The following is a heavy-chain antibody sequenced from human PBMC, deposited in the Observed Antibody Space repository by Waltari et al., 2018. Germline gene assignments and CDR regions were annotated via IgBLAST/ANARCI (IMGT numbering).Heavy chain of an antibody. Sequence: QVQLQESGPGLVRPSETLSLTCAVSGYLINSGYYWGWVRQTPGKGMQWIGTIYHGGDKYYNPSLERRVTMALDTSKNQFFLKLTSVTAEDTAIYYCVRNGLGYCTSSTCYKNDDWGQGALVTVSS. V-gene: IGHV4-38-2*01. CDR2: IYHGGDK. CDR1: GYLINSGYY. CDR3: VRNGLGYCTSSTCYKNDD. J-gene: IGHJ4*02. D-gene: IGHD2-2*01.